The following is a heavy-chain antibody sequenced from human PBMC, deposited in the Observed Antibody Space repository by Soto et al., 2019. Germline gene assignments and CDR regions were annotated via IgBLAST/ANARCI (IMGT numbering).Heavy chain of an antibody. D-gene: IGHD3-10*01. V-gene: IGHV1-18*01. Sequence: ASVKVSCKASGYTFPSYCITWVRQAPGQGLEWMGWISVYNGNTNYAQKFQGRITVTTDTSATTGYMELSSLRSEDTAVYYCAIEGGSGTYGLDYWGQGTLVTVSS. CDR1: GYTFPSYC. CDR3: AIEGGSGTYGLDY. CDR2: ISVYNGNT. J-gene: IGHJ4*02.